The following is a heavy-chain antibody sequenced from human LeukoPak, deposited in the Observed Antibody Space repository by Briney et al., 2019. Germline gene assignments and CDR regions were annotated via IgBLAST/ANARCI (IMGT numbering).Heavy chain of an antibody. Sequence: PGGSLRLSCAASGFTFSSYSMNWVRQAPGKGLEWVSSISSSSSYIYYADSVKGRFTISRDNAKNSLYLQMNSLRAEDTAVYYCAREIGSTVYFDYWGQGTLVTVSS. V-gene: IGHV3-21*01. CDR2: ISSSSSYI. J-gene: IGHJ4*02. CDR3: AREIGSTVYFDY. CDR1: GFTFSSYS. D-gene: IGHD2-2*01.